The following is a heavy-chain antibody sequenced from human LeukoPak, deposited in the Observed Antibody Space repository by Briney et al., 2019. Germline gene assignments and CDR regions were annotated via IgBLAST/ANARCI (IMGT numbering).Heavy chain of an antibody. J-gene: IGHJ4*02. D-gene: IGHD3-22*01. CDR3: ARDSPIGYYYDSSGYSPGRAPFDY. CDR2: ISAYNGNT. V-gene: IGHV1-18*01. Sequence: ASVKVSCKASGGTFSSYAISWVRQAPGQGLEWMGWISAYNGNTNYAQKLQGRVTMTTDTSTSTAYMELRSLRSDDTAVYYCARDSPIGYYYDSSGYSPGRAPFDYWGQGTLVTVSS. CDR1: GGTFSSYA.